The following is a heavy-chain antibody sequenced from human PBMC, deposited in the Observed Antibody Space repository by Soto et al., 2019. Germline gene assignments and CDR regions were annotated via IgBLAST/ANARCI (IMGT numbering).Heavy chain of an antibody. CDR1: GGSFSGSY. V-gene: IGHV4-34*01. Sequence: QVQLQQWGAGLLKPSETLSLTCAVYGGSFSGSYWTWLRQPPGTGLEWIGEINHSGSTNYNPSHKSRVTITVDTSKNQCSLKLTSVTAADTAVYYCARDKITGLFDYWGQGTLVTVSS. J-gene: IGHJ4*02. CDR3: ARDKITGLFDY. D-gene: IGHD2-8*02. CDR2: INHSGST.